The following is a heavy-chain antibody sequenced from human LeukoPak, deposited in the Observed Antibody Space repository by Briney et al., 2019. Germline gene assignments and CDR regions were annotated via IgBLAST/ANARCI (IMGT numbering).Heavy chain of an antibody. V-gene: IGHV1-8*03. D-gene: IGHD3-10*01. CDR2: MNPNSGNT. CDR1: GYTFTSHD. Sequence: GASVKVSCKXSGYTFTSHDINWVRQATRQGLEWMGRMNPNSGNTGYAQKFQGRVTITRNTSITTTYMELSSLRSEDTAVYYCARRSAYGSGSYYVDYWGQGTLVTVSS. J-gene: IGHJ4*02. CDR3: ARRSAYGSGSYYVDY.